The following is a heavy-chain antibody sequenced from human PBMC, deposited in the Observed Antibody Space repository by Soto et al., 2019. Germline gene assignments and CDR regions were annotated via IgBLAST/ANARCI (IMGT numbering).Heavy chain of an antibody. Sequence: AGSLRLSCAASGFTFSSYGMHWVRQAPGKGLEWVAVISYDGSNKYYADSVKGRFTISRDNSKNTLYLQMNSLRAEDTAVYYCAKGQSDSSGYYLVWGQGTLVTVSS. V-gene: IGHV3-30*18. CDR2: ISYDGSNK. J-gene: IGHJ4*02. D-gene: IGHD3-22*01. CDR1: GFTFSSYG. CDR3: AKGQSDSSGYYLV.